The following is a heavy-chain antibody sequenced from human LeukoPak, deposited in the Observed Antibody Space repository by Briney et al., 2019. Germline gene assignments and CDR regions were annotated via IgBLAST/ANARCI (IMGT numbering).Heavy chain of an antibody. CDR1: GFTFRSYG. D-gene: IGHD6-13*01. J-gene: IGHJ4*02. CDR3: AKDYRSWFLDY. V-gene: IGHV3-30*18. CDR2: ISFDGSNK. Sequence: GGSLRLSYAASGFTFRSYGMHWVRQAPGKGLEWVAVISFDGSNKYYADSVKGRFTISRDDSKNTLYLQMNSLRAEDTAVYYCAKDYRSWFLDYWGQGALVTVSS.